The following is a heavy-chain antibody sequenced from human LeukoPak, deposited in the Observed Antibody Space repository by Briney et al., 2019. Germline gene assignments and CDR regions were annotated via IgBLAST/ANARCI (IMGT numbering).Heavy chain of an antibody. D-gene: IGHD2-21*02. V-gene: IGHV4-59*11. J-gene: IGHJ4*02. CDR1: GDSISGHP. CDR3: ARLAKCDGDCYSFDF. Sequence: PPETLSLTCAVSGDSISGHPWSWVRQPPGKGLDYIGFIDSNGNTNYNPSLKTRVTISVDTSTNQFSLNLNSVTAADTAVYYCARLAKCDGDCYSFDFWGQGLLVTVSS. CDR2: IDSNGNT.